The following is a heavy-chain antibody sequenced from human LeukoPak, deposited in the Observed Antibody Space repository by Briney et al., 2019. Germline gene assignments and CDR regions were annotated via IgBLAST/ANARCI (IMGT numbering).Heavy chain of an antibody. J-gene: IGHJ4*02. V-gene: IGHV4-34*01. CDR1: GGSFSGYY. CDR3: AKVKGGYFYALDS. Sequence: SETLSLTCAVYGGSFSGYYWSWIRQPPGKGLEWIGEINHSGSTNYNPSLKSRVTISVDTSKNQFSLKLSSVTAADTAVYYCAKVKGGYFYALDSWGQGTLVTVSS. D-gene: IGHD5-12*01. CDR2: INHSGST.